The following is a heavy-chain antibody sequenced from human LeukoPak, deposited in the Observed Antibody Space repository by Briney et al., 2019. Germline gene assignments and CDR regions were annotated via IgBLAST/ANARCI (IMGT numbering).Heavy chain of an antibody. J-gene: IGHJ4*02. D-gene: IGHD3-22*01. V-gene: IGHV1-46*01. Sequence: ASVTVSFKASGYTSTSYYMHWVRQAPGQGLEWMGIINPSGGSTSYAQKFQGRVTMTRDTSTSTVYMELRSLRSEDTAVYYCARQAINYYDSSGYYDYWGQGTLVTVSS. CDR1: GYTSTSYY. CDR2: INPSGGST. CDR3: ARQAINYYDSSGYYDY.